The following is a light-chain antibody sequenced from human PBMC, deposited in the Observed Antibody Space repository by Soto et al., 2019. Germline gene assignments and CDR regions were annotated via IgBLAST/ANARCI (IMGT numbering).Light chain of an antibody. V-gene: IGLV1-44*01. CDR1: SSNIGSNT. CDR3: ASWDDTLNVAV. CDR2: GNN. Sequence: QSVLTQPPSASGTPGQRVTISCSGSSSNIGSNTVNWYQQLPGTAPKLLIYGNNERPSGVPDRFSGSKSGTSGSLAISGLQSEDEADYYCASWDDTLNVAVFGGGTQQTVL. J-gene: IGLJ7*01.